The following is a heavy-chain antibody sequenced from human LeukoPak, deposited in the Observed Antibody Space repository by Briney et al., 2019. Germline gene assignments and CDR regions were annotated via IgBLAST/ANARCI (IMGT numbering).Heavy chain of an antibody. CDR3: AKDRETTASGTFDY. CDR1: GFTFSNYG. J-gene: IGHJ4*02. V-gene: IGHV3-30*18. CDR2: ISEDGRNK. D-gene: IGHD6-13*01. Sequence: GGSLRLSCAASGFTFSNYGMHYVRQAPGKGLEWIAVISEDGRNKNFADSVKGRFTISRDNSHNTLSLQMNSLKPEDTGVYYCAKDRETTASGTFDYWGQGTLVAVSS.